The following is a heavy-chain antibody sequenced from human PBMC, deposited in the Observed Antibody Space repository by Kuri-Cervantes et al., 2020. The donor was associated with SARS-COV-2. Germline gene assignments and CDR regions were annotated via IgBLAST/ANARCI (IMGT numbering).Heavy chain of an antibody. CDR1: GFTFSDYY. V-gene: IGHV3-11*01. Sequence: GGSVGLCCAASGFTFSDYYMSWIRQAPGKGLEWVSYISSSGGTIYYADSVKGRFTISRDNAKNSLYLQMNRLRAEDMALYYCAKDMGGDFWAWYFDLWGRGTLVTVSS. CDR2: ISSSGGTI. CDR3: AKDMGGDFWAWYFDL. D-gene: IGHD3-3*01. J-gene: IGHJ2*01.